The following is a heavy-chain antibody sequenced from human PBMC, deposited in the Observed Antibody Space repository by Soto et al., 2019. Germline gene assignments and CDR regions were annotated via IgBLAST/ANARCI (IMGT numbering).Heavy chain of an antibody. D-gene: IGHD5-18*01. Sequence: PSETLSLTCTVSGGSITSSNYYWSWIRQSPGEGLEWIGHIYSGGTAYYNPSLMSRVSMSIDTSKNQFSLNLNSVTVADTAVYFCARELRGYSYGPGEVYWGRGTLVTVSS. V-gene: IGHV4-30-4*01. J-gene: IGHJ4*02. CDR1: GGSITSSNYY. CDR2: IYSGGTA. CDR3: ARELRGYSYGPGEVY.